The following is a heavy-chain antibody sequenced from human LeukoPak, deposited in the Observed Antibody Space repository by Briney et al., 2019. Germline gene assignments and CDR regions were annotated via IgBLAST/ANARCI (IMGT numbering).Heavy chain of an antibody. V-gene: IGHV3-20*01. D-gene: IGHD1-14*01. Sequence: PGGSLRLSCAASGFTFSSYSMNWVRQAPGKGLEWVSGINWNGGSTGYADSVKGRFTISRDNAKNSLYLQMNSLRAEDTALYHCARDLNWNHGWFDPWGQGTLVTVSS. J-gene: IGHJ5*02. CDR3: ARDLNWNHGWFDP. CDR2: INWNGGST. CDR1: GFTFSSYS.